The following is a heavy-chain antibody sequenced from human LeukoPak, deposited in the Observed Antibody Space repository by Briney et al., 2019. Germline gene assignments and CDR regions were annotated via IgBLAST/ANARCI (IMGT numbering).Heavy chain of an antibody. CDR1: GFSLSTSGVG. V-gene: IGHV2-5*01. CDR3: AHVLRLRSSHWFDP. D-gene: IGHD3-16*01. CDR2: IYWNDDK. J-gene: IGHJ5*02. Sequence: SGPTRVNPTQTLTLTCTFSGFSLSTSGVGVGWIRQPPGKALELLALIYWNDDKRYSPSLKSRLTITKDTSKNQVVLTMTNMDPVDTATYYCAHVLRLRSSHWFDPWGQGTLVTVSS.